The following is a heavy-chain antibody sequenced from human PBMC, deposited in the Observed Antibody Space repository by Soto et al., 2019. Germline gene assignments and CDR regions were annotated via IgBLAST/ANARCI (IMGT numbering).Heavy chain of an antibody. V-gene: IGHV1-18*04. J-gene: IGHJ4*02. CDR1: GYPFSSYG. Sequence: QVHLVQSAAEVKKPGASVTVSCKASGYPFSSYGITWVRQAPGQGLEWMGWTSAFYGNSTYSEKFQGSVTMTIDTSTSTAYMDLTSLKSDDAAVYYCARLVVAGSPLDYWGQGTLVTVSS. CDR3: ARLVVAGSPLDY. CDR2: TSAFYGNS. D-gene: IGHD2-15*01.